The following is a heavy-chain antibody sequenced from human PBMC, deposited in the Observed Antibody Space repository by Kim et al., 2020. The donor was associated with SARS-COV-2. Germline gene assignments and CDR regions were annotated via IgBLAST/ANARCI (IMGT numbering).Heavy chain of an antibody. V-gene: IGHV3-66*04. CDR2: LYSGGNT. D-gene: IGHD4-17*01. CDR1: GFTVSSNY. CDR3: ARHPTVTKPHLFDY. Sequence: GGSLRLSCAASGFTVSSNYMRWVRQAPGKGLEWVSILYSGGNTYYADSVKGRFTISRDDSRNTLYLQMNSLRAEDTAVYYCARHPTVTKPHLFDYWGQGTLVTVSS. J-gene: IGHJ4*02.